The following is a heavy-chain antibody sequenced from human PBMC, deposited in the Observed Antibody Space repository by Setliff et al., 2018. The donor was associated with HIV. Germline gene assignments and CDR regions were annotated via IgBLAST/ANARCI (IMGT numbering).Heavy chain of an antibody. CDR3: ARDGGGSGWSLGEFDF. V-gene: IGHV7-4-1*02. Sequence: ASVKVSCKASGYTFTSYAMNWVRQAPGQGLEWVGWINTNTGNPTYAQGFTGRFVFSLDTSVSTAYLQISSLKAEDTAVYYCARDGGGSGWSLGEFDFWGQGTLVTVSS. CDR2: INTNTGNP. CDR1: GYTFTSYA. D-gene: IGHD6-19*01. J-gene: IGHJ4*02.